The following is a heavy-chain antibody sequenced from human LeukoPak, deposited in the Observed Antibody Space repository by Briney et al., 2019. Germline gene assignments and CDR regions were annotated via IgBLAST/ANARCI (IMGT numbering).Heavy chain of an antibody. CDR3: ARVKYYGSGSQYYFDY. V-gene: IGHV4-39*01. CDR1: GGSISSSSYY. D-gene: IGHD3-10*01. Sequence: SETLSLTCTVPGGSISSSSYYWGWIRQPPGKGLEWIGSIYYSGSTYYNPSLKSRVTISVDTSKNQFSLKLSSVTAADTAVYYCARVKYYGSGSQYYFDYWGQGTLVTVSS. J-gene: IGHJ4*02. CDR2: IYYSGST.